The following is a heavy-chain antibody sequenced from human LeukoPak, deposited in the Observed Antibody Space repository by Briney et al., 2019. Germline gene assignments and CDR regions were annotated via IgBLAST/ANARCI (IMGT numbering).Heavy chain of an antibody. CDR3: ARDPTTDYYDSSGLFDY. V-gene: IGHV4-61*02. CDR2: IYTSGST. CDR1: GGSISSGSYY. D-gene: IGHD3-22*01. J-gene: IGHJ4*02. Sequence: SQTLSLTCTVSGGSISSGSYYWSWIRQPAGKGLEWIGRIYTSGSTNYNPSLKSRVTISVDTSKNQSSLKLSSVTAADTAVYYCARDPTTDYYDSSGLFDYWGQGTLVTVSS.